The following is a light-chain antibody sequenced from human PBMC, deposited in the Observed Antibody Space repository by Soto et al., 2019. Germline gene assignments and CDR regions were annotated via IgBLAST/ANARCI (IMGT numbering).Light chain of an antibody. CDR3: SSYAGSNNLGVV. J-gene: IGLJ2*01. CDR2: EVS. V-gene: IGLV2-8*01. CDR1: SSDVGGYNY. Sequence: QSVLTQPPSASGSPGQSVTISCTGTSSDVGGYNYVSWYKQHPGKAPKLMIYEVSKRPSGVPDRFSGSKSGNTASLTVSGLQAEDEADYYCSSYAGSNNLGVVFGGGTKLTVL.